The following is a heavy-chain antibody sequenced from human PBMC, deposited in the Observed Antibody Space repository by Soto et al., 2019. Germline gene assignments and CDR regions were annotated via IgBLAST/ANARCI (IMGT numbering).Heavy chain of an antibody. CDR3: ARDPDYGDYWGYFFDS. CDR1: GYTFAAYY. Sequence: GASVKVSCKTSGYTFAAYYIHWIRQAPGQGLEWMGWINPTSGGTVYAQNFQDRVTMTRDTSISTAYMELRRLHSDDTAVYYCARDPDYGDYWGYFFDSWGQGTPVTASS. V-gene: IGHV1-2*02. D-gene: IGHD4-17*01. J-gene: IGHJ4*02. CDR2: INPTSGGT.